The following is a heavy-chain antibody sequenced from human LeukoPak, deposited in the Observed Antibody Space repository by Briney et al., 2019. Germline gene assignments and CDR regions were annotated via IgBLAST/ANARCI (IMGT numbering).Heavy chain of an antibody. CDR3: ARGIGTTNFDS. CDR1: GDSISSGSYY. V-gene: IGHV4-61*02. CDR2: IYASGST. J-gene: IGHJ4*02. Sequence: PSQTLSLNCTVSGDSISSGSYYWSWIRQPAGKGLEWIGRIYASGSTNYNPSLKSRVTISLDTSENQFSLKVNSVTAADTAVYYCARGIGTTNFDSWGQGTLVTVSS. D-gene: IGHD1-1*01.